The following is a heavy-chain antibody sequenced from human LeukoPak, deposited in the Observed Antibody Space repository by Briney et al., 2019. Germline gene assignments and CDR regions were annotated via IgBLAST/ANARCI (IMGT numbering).Heavy chain of an antibody. CDR1: GFTFSSYG. J-gene: IGHJ4*02. D-gene: IGHD6-13*01. CDR3: AKVASIAAAGEFGS. CDR2: IRYDGSGK. Sequence: GGSLRLSCAASGFTFSSYGMHWVRQAPGRGLEWVAFIRYDGSGKYYGDSVKGRFTISRDISKNTLHLQMNSLRAEDTAVYYCAKVASIAAAGEFGSWGQGTLVTVSS. V-gene: IGHV3-30*02.